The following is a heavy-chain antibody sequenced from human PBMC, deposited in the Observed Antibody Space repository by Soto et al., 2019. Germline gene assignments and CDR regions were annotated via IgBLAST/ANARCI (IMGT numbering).Heavy chain of an antibody. Sequence: PSETLSLTCTVCGGSISSSSYYWGWIRQPPGKGLEWIGSIYYSGSTYYNPSLKSRVTISVDTSKNQFSLKLSSVTAADTAVYYCARHLRSTEGWFDPWGQGTLVTVSS. CDR2: IYYSGST. CDR3: ARHLRSTEGWFDP. V-gene: IGHV4-39*01. D-gene: IGHD2-2*01. J-gene: IGHJ5*02. CDR1: GGSISSSSYY.